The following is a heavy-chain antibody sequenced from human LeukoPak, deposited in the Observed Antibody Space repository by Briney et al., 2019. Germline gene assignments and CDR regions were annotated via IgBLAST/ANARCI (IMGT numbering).Heavy chain of an antibody. V-gene: IGHV3-48*02. CDR1: GFTFSSYS. CDR2: ISSSSSTI. CDR3: ARDRYGSGSYYFDY. D-gene: IGHD3-10*01. J-gene: IGHJ4*02. Sequence: GGSLRLSCAASGFTFSSYSMNWVRQAPGKGLEWVSYISSSSSTIYYADSVKGRFTISRDNAKNSLYLQMNSLRDEDTAVYYCARDRYGSGSYYFDYWGQGTLVTVSS.